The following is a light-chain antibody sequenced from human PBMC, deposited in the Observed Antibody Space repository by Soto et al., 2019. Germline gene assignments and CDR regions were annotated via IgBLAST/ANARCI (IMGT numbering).Light chain of an antibody. CDR1: SFNIGTYN. CDR3: AAWDDSLNSYV. CDR2: SNT. J-gene: IGLJ1*01. V-gene: IGLV1-44*01. Sequence: QSVLTQPPTASGTPGQRVTIFCSGSSFNIGTYNVNWYQQLPGTAPKLLVHSNTERPSGVPDRFSGSKSGTSASLAISGLQSEDEADYYCAAWDDSLNSYVFGIGTKLTVL.